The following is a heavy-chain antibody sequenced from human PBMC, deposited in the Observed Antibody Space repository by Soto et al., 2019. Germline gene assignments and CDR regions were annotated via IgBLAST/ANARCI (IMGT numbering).Heavy chain of an antibody. J-gene: IGHJ4*02. V-gene: IGHV1-18*01. CDR2: ISAYNGNT. Sequence: GXSVKVSCKASVYTFTSYGISWVRQAPGQGLEWMGWISAYNGNTNYAQKLQGRVTMTTDTSTSTAYMELRSLRSDDTAVYYCARVDSSGWYHFDSWGQGPLVTVSS. CDR3: ARVDSSGWYHFDS. D-gene: IGHD6-19*01. CDR1: VYTFTSYG.